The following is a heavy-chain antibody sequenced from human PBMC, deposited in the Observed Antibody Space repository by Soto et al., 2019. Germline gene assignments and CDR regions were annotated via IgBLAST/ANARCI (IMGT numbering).Heavy chain of an antibody. CDR3: ARDLRAGGDY. D-gene: IGHD1-26*01. J-gene: IGHJ4*02. CDR1: GNTLSDAN. V-gene: IGHV1-46*01. CDR2: INPRADST. Sequence: QVQLVQSGAEVKKPGASVKVSCKASGNTLSDANINWVRQAPGQGPEWMGIINPRADSTNYAQKFQGRVTLTRDTSTSTVYMELSSLRSEDTAVYYCARDLRAGGDYWGQGTLVTVSS.